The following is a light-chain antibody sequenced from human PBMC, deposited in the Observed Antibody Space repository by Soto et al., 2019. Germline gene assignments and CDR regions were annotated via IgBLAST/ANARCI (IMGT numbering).Light chain of an antibody. CDR2: GAS. CDR1: QSLNRD. J-gene: IGKJ1*01. Sequence: IVMTQSPATLSMSPGERATLSCRASQSLNRDLAWYQQKPGQSPRLLIFGASIRATGIPGRFSGSGSGTEFTLTIGSLQSEDCALYYCQQYNNWPGTFGQGTKVEI. V-gene: IGKV3-15*01. CDR3: QQYNNWPGT.